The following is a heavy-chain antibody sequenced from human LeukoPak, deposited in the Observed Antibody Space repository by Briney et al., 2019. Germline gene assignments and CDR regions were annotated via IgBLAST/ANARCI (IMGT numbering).Heavy chain of an antibody. CDR3: AKSSYVFWSGYPPYYFDY. CDR1: GFTFSSYA. CDR2: ISGSGGST. D-gene: IGHD3-3*01. Sequence: PGGSLRLSCAAPGFTFSSYAMSWVRQAPGKGLEWVSAISGSGGSTYYADSVKGRFTISRDNSKNTLYLQMNSLRAEDTAVYYCAKSSYVFWSGYPPYYFDYWGQGTLVTVSS. J-gene: IGHJ4*02. V-gene: IGHV3-23*01.